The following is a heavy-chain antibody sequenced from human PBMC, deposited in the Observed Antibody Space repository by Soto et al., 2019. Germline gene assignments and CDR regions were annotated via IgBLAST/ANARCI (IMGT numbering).Heavy chain of an antibody. CDR1: GFTFNSYS. D-gene: IGHD2-21*02. V-gene: IGHV3-23*01. Sequence: HPGGSLRLSCAASGFTFNSYSISWVRQAPWKGLEWVSAIGGSGVDTYYADSVKGRFTISRDNYKNTLYLQMNSLRAEDTAVYYCVKVSHIVVVPAIGLFDYWGQGTLVTVCS. CDR3: VKVSHIVVVPAIGLFDY. J-gene: IGHJ4*02. CDR2: IGGSGVDT.